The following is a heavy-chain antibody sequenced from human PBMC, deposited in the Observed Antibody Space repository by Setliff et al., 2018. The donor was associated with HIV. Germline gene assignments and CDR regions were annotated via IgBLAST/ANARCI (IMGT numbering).Heavy chain of an antibody. J-gene: IGHJ4*02. CDR3: ARHRYYYGSGTYSGRFDF. D-gene: IGHD3-10*01. CDR1: RSSISSTNYY. Sequence: SETLSLTCTVSRSSISSTNYYWGWIRQPPGKGLEWIGSIFYSGSTHYNPSLKSRVTISVDTTKIQFPLKLSSVTAADTAVYYCARHRYYYGSGTYSGRFDFWGQGALVTVSS. CDR2: IFYSGST. V-gene: IGHV4-39*01.